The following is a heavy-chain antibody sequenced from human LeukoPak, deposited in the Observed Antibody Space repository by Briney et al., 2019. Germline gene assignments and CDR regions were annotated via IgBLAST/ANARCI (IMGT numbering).Heavy chain of an antibody. D-gene: IGHD3-10*01. CDR3: AKDKGIINGFYYFDS. Sequence: PGGSLRLSCAASGFTFDDYAMHWVRQAPGKGLEWVSSISWNGDSIAYADSVRGRFTISRDNAKSSLYLQMNSLRPGDTALYYCAKDKGIINGFYYFDSWGQGTLVAVSS. J-gene: IGHJ4*02. CDR2: ISWNGDSI. V-gene: IGHV3-9*01. CDR1: GFTFDDYA.